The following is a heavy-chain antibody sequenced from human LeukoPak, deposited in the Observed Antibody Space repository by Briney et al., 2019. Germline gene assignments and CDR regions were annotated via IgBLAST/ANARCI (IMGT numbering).Heavy chain of an antibody. J-gene: IGHJ3*02. CDR1: GGSISSSSYY. D-gene: IGHD1-26*01. Sequence: SETLSLTCTVSGGSISSSSYYWGWIRQPPGKGLERIGSIYYSGSTYYNPSLKSRVTISVDTSKNQFSLKLSSVTAADTAVYYCARLLGSRWDDAFDIWGQGTMVTVSS. CDR3: ARLLGSRWDDAFDI. V-gene: IGHV4-39*01. CDR2: IYYSGST.